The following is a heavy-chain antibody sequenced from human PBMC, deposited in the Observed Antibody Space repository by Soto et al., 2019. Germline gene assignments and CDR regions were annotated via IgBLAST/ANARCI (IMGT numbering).Heavy chain of an antibody. CDR3: VETPAVSVLGYFAY. V-gene: IGHV3-15*01. D-gene: IGHD2-8*01. Sequence: GGSLRLSCAASGFTFSNAWMSWVRQAPGKGLEWVGRIKSKTDGGTTDYAAPVKGRFTISRDDSKNTLYLHMSSLRPEDTAVYYCVETPAVSVLGYFAYWGQGTLVTVSS. CDR1: GFTFSNAW. J-gene: IGHJ4*02. CDR2: IKSKTDGGTT.